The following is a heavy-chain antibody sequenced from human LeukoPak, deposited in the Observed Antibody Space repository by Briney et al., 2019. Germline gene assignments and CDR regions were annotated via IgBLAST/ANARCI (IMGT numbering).Heavy chain of an antibody. CDR3: ARGERLGPDF. Sequence: ASETLSLTCTVSGDSIIGYYWSWIRQPPGKGLEWIGYIHYSGSTNYNPSLKSRVTISVDTSRSHFSLKLSSATAADTAVYFCARGERLGPDFWGQGTLVTVSS. D-gene: IGHD1-1*01. CDR1: GDSIIGYY. CDR2: IHYSGST. J-gene: IGHJ4*02. V-gene: IGHV4-59*01.